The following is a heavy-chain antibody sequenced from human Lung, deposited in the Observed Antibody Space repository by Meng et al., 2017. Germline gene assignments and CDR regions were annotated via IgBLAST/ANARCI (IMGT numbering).Heavy chain of an antibody. CDR1: GGSFSDYY. D-gene: IGHD4-11*01. CDR3: ARGPTTMAHDFDY. Sequence: QVQLQQWGAGLLEPSGTLPLTCVVSGGSFSDYYWSWIRQPPGKGLEWIGEINHSGSTNYNPSLESRATISVDTSQNNLSLKLSSVTAADSAVYYCARGPTTMAHDFDYWGQGTLVTVSS. CDR2: INHSGST. J-gene: IGHJ4*02. V-gene: IGHV4-34*01.